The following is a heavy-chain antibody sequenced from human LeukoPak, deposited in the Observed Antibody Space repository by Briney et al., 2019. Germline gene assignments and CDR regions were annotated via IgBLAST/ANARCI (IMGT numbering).Heavy chain of an antibody. J-gene: IGHJ4*02. CDR3: ASFGQQWLESY. CDR1: GFAPSNDW. D-gene: IGHD6-19*01. V-gene: IGHV3-74*01. CDR2: ISTDGSMT. Sequence: GGSLRLSCASSGFAPSNDWMHWVRQAPGKGLEWVSRISTDGSMTGYTDSVKGRFTIYRDNAKRILYLEMNNLRVEDTAVYYCASFGQQWLESYWGQRTLVTVSS.